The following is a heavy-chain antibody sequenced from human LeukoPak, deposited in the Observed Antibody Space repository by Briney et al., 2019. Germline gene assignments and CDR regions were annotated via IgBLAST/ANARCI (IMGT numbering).Heavy chain of an antibody. Sequence: GRSLRLSCAASGFTFSSFTMHWVRQAPGKGLEWVAVISYDGSNKYYADSVKGRFTISRDNSKNTLYLQMNSLRAEDTAVYYCAKTLTQWEPRELYYYGMDVWGQGTAVTVSS. CDR3: AKTLTQWEPRELYYYGMDV. D-gene: IGHD1-26*01. CDR2: ISYDGSNK. J-gene: IGHJ6*02. V-gene: IGHV3-30*18. CDR1: GFTFSSFT.